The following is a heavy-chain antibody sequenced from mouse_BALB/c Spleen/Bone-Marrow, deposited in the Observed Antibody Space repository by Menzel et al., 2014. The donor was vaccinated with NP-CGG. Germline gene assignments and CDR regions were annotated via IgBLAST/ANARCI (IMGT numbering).Heavy chain of an antibody. D-gene: IGHD1-1*01. CDR1: GFNIKGTY. V-gene: IGHV14-3*02. J-gene: IGHJ3*01. Sequence: EVQLQQSGAELVKPGASVKLSCTASGFNIKGTYIHWVKQRPEQGLEWIGRIDPANGNTKYDPKFQGKATITTDTSSNTAYLQLSSLTSEDTAVYYCASYYYGRSSFACWGQGTLVTVSA. CDR2: IDPANGNT. CDR3: ASYYYGRSSFAC.